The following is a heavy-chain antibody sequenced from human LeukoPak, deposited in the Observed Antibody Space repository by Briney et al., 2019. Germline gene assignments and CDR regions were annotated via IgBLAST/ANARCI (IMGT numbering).Heavy chain of an antibody. V-gene: IGHV3-66*01. D-gene: IGHD1-1*01. CDR1: GFTVSSNY. J-gene: IGHJ4*02. CDR2: IYSGGST. CDR3: AKGLQRESRLDN. Sequence: PGGSLRLSCAASGFTVSSNYMTWVRQAPGKGLEWVSIIYSGGSTYYADSVKGRFTISRDNSKNTLYLQMSSLRVDDTAIYYCAKGLQRESRLDNWGQGTLVTVTS.